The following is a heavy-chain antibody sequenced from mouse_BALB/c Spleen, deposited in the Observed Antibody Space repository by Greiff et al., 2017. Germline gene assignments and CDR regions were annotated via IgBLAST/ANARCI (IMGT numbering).Heavy chain of an antibody. CDR3: ARFGHYAMDY. V-gene: IGHV1-26*01. J-gene: IGHJ4*01. CDR2: INPYNGAT. Sequence: EVQLQQSGPELVKPGASVKISCKASGYSFTGYYMHWVKQSHVKSLEWIGRINPYNGATSYNQNFKDKASLTVDKSSSTAYMELHSLTSEDSAVYYCARFGHYAMDYWGQGTSVTVSS. CDR1: GYSFTGYY.